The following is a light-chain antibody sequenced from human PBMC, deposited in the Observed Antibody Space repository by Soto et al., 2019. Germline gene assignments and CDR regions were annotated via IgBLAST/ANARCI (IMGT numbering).Light chain of an antibody. CDR2: DNN. V-gene: IGLV1-51*01. CDR3: ATWDYSLTGEV. Sequence: QSVLTQPPSVSAAPGQKVSISCSGSSSNVGKNFVSWYQHVPGKAPKLLIYDNNKRPSGIPDRFSGSKSGTSGTLDITGLQTGDEADYYCATWDYSLTGEVFGGGTKVTVL. CDR1: SSNVGKNF. J-gene: IGLJ2*01.